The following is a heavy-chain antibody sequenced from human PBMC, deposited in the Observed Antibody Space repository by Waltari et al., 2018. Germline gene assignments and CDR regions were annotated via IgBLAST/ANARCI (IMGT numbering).Heavy chain of an antibody. Sequence: QVQLQESGPGLVKPSETLSLTCAVSGYSISSGYYWGWIRQPPGKGLEWIGSIYHSGSTYYNPSLKSRVTISVDTSKNQFSLKLSSVTAADTAVYYCARRVVAGTLDYWGQGTLVTVSS. CDR3: ARRVVAGTLDY. J-gene: IGHJ4*02. CDR1: GYSISSGYY. V-gene: IGHV4-38-2*01. CDR2: IYHSGST. D-gene: IGHD6-19*01.